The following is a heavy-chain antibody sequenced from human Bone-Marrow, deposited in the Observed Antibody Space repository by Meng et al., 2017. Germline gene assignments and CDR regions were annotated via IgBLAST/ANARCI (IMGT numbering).Heavy chain of an antibody. CDR2: INHSGST. D-gene: IGHD3-16*01. CDR3: AKARLWGDNWFDP. J-gene: IGHJ5*02. V-gene: IGHV4-34*01. Sequence: QVQLHQWGAGLLKPSRTLSLTCAVEGGSFSGYYWSWIRQPPGKGLEWIGEINHSGSTNYNPSLKSRVTISVDTSKNQFSLKLSSVTAADTAVYYCAKARLWGDNWFDPWGQGTLVTVSS. CDR1: GGSFSGYY.